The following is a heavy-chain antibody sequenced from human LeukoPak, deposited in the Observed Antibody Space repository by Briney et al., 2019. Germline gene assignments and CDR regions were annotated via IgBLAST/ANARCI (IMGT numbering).Heavy chain of an antibody. CDR1: GYTFTSYD. Sequence: ASVKVSCKASGYTFTSYDINWVRQATGQGLEWMGWMNPNSGNTGYAQKFQGRVTMTRNTSISTAYMELSSLRSDDTAVYYCARGPYYYDSDLWVAFDIWGQGTMVTVSS. J-gene: IGHJ3*02. D-gene: IGHD3-22*01. CDR2: MNPNSGNT. V-gene: IGHV1-8*01. CDR3: ARGPYYYDSDLWVAFDI.